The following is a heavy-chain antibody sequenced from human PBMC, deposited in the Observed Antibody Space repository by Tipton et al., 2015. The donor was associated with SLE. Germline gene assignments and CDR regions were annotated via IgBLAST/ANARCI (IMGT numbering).Heavy chain of an antibody. D-gene: IGHD2-21*01. CDR2: VFYSGTT. CDR1: GGSITTGSYY. Sequence: TLSLTCTVSGGSITTGSYYWGWIRQPPGKGLEWIGRVFYSGTTYYNPSLKSRVTISVDTSKNQFSLKLNSVTAADTAGYYCASRTTPLPHWVGDIFDVWGQGSMVTVSS. J-gene: IGHJ3*01. V-gene: IGHV4-39*07. CDR3: ASRTTPLPHWVGDIFDV.